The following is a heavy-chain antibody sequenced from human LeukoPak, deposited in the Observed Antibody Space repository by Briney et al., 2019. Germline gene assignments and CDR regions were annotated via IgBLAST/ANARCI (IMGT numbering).Heavy chain of an antibody. D-gene: IGHD2-21*02. V-gene: IGHV4-61*01. J-gene: IGHJ4*02. CDR1: GGSVSSGSYY. CDR2: IYYSGST. Sequence: SETLSLTCTVSGGSVSSGSYYWSWIRRPPGKGLEWIGYIYYSGSTNYNPSLKSRVTISVDTSKNQFSLKLSSVIAADTAVYYCARGGHIVVVTAIPGPYYFDYWGQGTLVTVSS. CDR3: ARGGHIVVVTAIPGPYYFDY.